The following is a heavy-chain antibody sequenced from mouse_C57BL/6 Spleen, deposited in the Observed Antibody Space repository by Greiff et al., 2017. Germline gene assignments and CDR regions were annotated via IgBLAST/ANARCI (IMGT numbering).Heavy chain of an antibody. Sequence: QVHVKQSGAELVKPGASVKISCKASGYTFTDYYINWVKQRPGQGLEWIGKIGPGSGSTYYNEKFKGKATLTADKSSSTAYMQLSSLTSEDSAVYFCAREGFITTVVAPTLFDYWGQGTTLTVSS. CDR3: AREGFITTVVAPTLFDY. CDR1: GYTFTDYY. CDR2: IGPGSGST. D-gene: IGHD1-1*01. V-gene: IGHV1-77*01. J-gene: IGHJ2*01.